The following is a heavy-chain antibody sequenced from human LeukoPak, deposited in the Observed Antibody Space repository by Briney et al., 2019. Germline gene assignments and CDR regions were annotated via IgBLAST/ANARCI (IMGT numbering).Heavy chain of an antibody. Sequence: GGSLRLSCAASGFTFDDYAMHWVRQAPGKGLEWVSGISWNSGSIGYADSVKGRFTISRDNAKNSLYLQMNSLRAEDTALYYCAKEALRRGDGFDYWGQGTLVTVSS. CDR2: ISWNSGSI. D-gene: IGHD7-27*01. V-gene: IGHV3-9*01. CDR1: GFTFDDYA. CDR3: AKEALRRGDGFDY. J-gene: IGHJ4*02.